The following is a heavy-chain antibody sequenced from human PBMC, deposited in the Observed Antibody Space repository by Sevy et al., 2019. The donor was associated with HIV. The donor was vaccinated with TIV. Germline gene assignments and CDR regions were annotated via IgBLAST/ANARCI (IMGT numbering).Heavy chain of an antibody. J-gene: IGHJ4*02. CDR2: ISYDGSNK. V-gene: IGHV3-30*18. D-gene: IGHD3-22*01. CDR3: AKGNYYDSSGYYYHFDY. Sequence: GGSLRLSCAASGFTFSSYGMHWVHQAPGKGLEWVAVISYDGSNKYYADSVKGRFTISRDNSKNTLYLQMNSLRAEDTAVYYCAKGNYYDSSGYYYHFDYWGQGTLVTVSS. CDR1: GFTFSSYG.